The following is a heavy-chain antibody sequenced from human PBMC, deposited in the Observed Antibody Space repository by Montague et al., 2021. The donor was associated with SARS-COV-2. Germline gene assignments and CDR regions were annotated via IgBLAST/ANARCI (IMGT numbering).Heavy chain of an antibody. CDR1: GDSISSSNW. Sequence: PETLSLTCAVSGDSISSSNWWSWVRQPPGKGLEWIGEIYHSGSTNYNPSLKSRVTTSVDKSKTQFSLKLSSVTTADTAVYYCARSRGNLQWPFYYYYGMDVWGQGTTVTVSS. CDR3: ARSRGNLQWPFYYYYGMDV. CDR2: IYHSGST. D-gene: IGHD6-19*01. V-gene: IGHV4-4*03. J-gene: IGHJ6*02.